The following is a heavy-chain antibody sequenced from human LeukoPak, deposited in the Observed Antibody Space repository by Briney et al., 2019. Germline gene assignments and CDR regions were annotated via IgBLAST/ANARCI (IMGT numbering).Heavy chain of an antibody. V-gene: IGHV3-23*01. J-gene: IGHJ4*02. CDR2: ISSTGGST. CDR1: GFTFSSYA. Sequence: GSLRLSGAASGFTFSSYAMSWVRQAPGKGLEWVSVISSTGGSTYYADSMEGRFTISRDNSKKTLYLQLNSMRAEDTAVYYCAKVPEFDYWGQGTLVTVSS. CDR3: AKVPEFDY.